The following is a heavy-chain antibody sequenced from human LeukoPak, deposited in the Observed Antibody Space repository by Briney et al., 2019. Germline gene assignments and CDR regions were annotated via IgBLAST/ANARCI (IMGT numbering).Heavy chain of an antibody. D-gene: IGHD3-3*01. Sequence: ASVKVSCKASGYTFTSYAMNWVRQAPGQGLEWMGWINPNSAIPTYAQGFTGRFVFSLDTSVSTAYLQISSLKAEDTAVYYCARGVTIFGVGTADYWGQGTLVTVSS. J-gene: IGHJ4*02. CDR1: GYTFTSYA. CDR3: ARGVTIFGVGTADY. CDR2: INPNSAIP. V-gene: IGHV7-4-1*02.